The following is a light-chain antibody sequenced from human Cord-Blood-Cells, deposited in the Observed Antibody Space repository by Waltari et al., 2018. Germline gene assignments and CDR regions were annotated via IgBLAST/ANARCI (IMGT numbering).Light chain of an antibody. CDR2: EVS. J-gene: IGLJ2*01. Sequence: QSALTQPASESGSPGQAITIPCPGTSRDVGSYNLVSWYQQHPGKAPKLMIYEVSKRPSGVSNRFSGSKSGNTASLTISGLQAEDEADYYCCSYAGSSTVVFGGGTKLTVL. CDR3: CSYAGSSTVV. V-gene: IGLV2-23*02. CDR1: SRDVGSYNL.